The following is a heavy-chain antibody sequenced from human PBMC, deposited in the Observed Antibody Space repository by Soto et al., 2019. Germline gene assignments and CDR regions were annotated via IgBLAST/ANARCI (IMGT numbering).Heavy chain of an antibody. CDR3: ARDPLRLGETDPRDDAFDI. V-gene: IGHV3-7*01. D-gene: IGHD3-16*01. Sequence: PGGSLRLSCAASGFTFSSYWMSWVRQAPGKGLEWVANIKQDGSEKYYVDSVKGRFTISRDNAKNSLYLQMNSLRAEDTAVYYCARDPLRLGETDPRDDAFDIWGQGTMVTVSS. CDR1: GFTFSSYW. J-gene: IGHJ3*02. CDR2: IKQDGSEK.